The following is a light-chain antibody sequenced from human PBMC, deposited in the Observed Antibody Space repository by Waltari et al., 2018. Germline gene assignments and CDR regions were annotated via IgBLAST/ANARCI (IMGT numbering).Light chain of an antibody. CDR1: KIGDKS. Sequence: SYVLTQPPSVSVAPGQTARITCGENKIGDKSVHWYQQKPGQDPVLVVYDNADRPSGIPGRFSGSNSANTATLTISRVEAGDEADYYCQVWDFDSNHVLFGGGTKLTVL. CDR3: QVWDFDSNHVL. CDR2: DNA. J-gene: IGLJ2*01. V-gene: IGLV3-21*02.